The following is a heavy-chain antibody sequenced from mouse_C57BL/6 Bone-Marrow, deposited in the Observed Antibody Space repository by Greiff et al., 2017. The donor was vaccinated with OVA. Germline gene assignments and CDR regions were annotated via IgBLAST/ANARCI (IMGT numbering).Heavy chain of an antibody. CDR3: AREGITAVVEDWYFDV. Sequence: QVQLQQPGPELVKPGASVKLSCKASGYTFASYWMHWVKQRPGQGLEWIGNINPSNGGTNYNEKFKSKATLTVDKSSSTAYMQLSSLTSEDSAVYYSAREGITAVVEDWYFDVWGTGTTVTAAS. CDR1: GYTFASYW. CDR2: INPSNGGT. V-gene: IGHV1-53*01. D-gene: IGHD1-1*01. J-gene: IGHJ1*03.